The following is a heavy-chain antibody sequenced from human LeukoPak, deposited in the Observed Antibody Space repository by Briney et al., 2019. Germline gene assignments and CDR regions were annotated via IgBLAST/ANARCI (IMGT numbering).Heavy chain of an antibody. CDR2: INSDGSST. D-gene: IGHD5-24*01. CDR1: GFTFSSYW. CDR3: AREIVEMATKIPFGFDY. V-gene: IGHV3-74*01. J-gene: IGHJ4*02. Sequence: PGGSLRLSCAASGFTFSSYWMHWVRQAPGKGLVWVSRINSDGSSTSYADSVKGRFTISRDNAKNTLYLQMNSLRAEDTAVYYCAREIVEMATKIPFGFDYWGQGTLVTVSS.